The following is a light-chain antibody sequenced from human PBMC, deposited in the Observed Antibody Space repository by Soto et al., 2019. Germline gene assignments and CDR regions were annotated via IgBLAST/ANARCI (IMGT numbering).Light chain of an antibody. CDR2: AVS. CDR1: SSDVGGCNY. J-gene: IGLJ2*01. CDR3: SSYTSSSTLI. V-gene: IGLV2-14*01. Sequence: QSALTQPASVSGAPGQSITISCTGTSSDVGGCNYVSWYQQHPGKAPKLMIYAVSNRPSGVSNRFSGSKSGNTASLTISGLQAADECDYYCSSYTSSSTLIFGGGTKLTVL.